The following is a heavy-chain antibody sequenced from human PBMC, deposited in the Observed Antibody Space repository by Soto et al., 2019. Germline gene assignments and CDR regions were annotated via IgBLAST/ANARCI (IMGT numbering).Heavy chain of an antibody. CDR2: ISYDGSNK. J-gene: IGHJ4*02. Sequence: QVQLVESGGGVVQPGRSLRLSCAASGFTFSSYAMHWVRQAPGKGLEWVAVISYDGSNKYYADSVKGRFTISRDNSKNTLYLQMNSLRAEDTAVYYCARDPGYAPDYWGQGTLVTVSS. CDR1: GFTFSSYA. V-gene: IGHV3-30-3*01. D-gene: IGHD5-12*01. CDR3: ARDPGYAPDY.